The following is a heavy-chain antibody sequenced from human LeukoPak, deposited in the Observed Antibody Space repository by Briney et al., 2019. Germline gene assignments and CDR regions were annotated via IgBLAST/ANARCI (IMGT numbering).Heavy chain of an antibody. V-gene: IGHV3-7*01. CDR2: IKQDGSEK. D-gene: IGHD6-13*01. CDR1: GFTFSSYW. Sequence: QSGGSLRLSCATSGFTFSSYWMSWVRQAPGKGLEWVANIKQDGSEKYYVDSVKGRFTISRGNAKNSLYLQMNSLRAEDTAVYYCARDPKYSNSWFFDYWGQGTLVTVSS. J-gene: IGHJ4*02. CDR3: ARDPKYSNSWFFDY.